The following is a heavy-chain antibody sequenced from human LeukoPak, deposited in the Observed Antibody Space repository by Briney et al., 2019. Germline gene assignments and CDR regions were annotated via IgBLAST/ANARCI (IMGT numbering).Heavy chain of an antibody. CDR2: IYSDNT. J-gene: IGHJ4*02. D-gene: IGHD4/OR15-4a*01. CDR3: ARRAGAYSHPYDY. CDR1: GFTVSTNS. V-gene: IGHV3-53*01. Sequence: GGSLRLSCTVSGFTVSTNSMSWVRQAPGKGLEWVSFIYSDNTHYSDSVKGRFTISRDNSKNTIYLQMNSLRAEDTAVYYCARRAGAYSHPYDYWGQGTLVTVSS.